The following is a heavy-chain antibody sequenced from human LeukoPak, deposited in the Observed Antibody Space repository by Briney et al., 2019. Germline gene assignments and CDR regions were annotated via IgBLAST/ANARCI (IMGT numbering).Heavy chain of an antibody. CDR1: GFTFSSYG. V-gene: IGHV3-33*01. CDR2: IWYDGSNK. J-gene: IGHJ3*02. Sequence: GGSLRLSCAASGFTFSSYGMHWVRQAPGKGLEWVAVIWYDGSNKYYADSVKGRFTISRDNSKNTLYLQMNSLRAEDTAVYYCARARYCSGGSCPDAFDIWGQGTMVTVPS. CDR3: ARARYCSGGSCPDAFDI. D-gene: IGHD2-15*01.